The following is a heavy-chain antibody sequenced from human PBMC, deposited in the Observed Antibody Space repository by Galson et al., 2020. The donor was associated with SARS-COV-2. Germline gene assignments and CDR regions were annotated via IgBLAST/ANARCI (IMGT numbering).Heavy chain of an antibody. J-gene: IGHJ2*01. D-gene: IGHD1-1*01. CDR2: IYYSGST. Sequence: ASETLSLTCTVSGGSISSGGYYWSWIRQHPGKGLEWLGYIYYSGSTYYNPSLKSRVTISGDTSKNQFSLKLTSVTAADTAVYYCATGPPELPTPEWYFDLWGRGTLVTVSS. CDR1: GGSISSGGYY. V-gene: IGHV4-31*03. CDR3: ATGPPELPTPEWYFDL.